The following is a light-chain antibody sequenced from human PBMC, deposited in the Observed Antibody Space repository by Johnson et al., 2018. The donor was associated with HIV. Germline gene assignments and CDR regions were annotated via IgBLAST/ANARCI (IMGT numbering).Light chain of an antibody. CDR3: GTWDCRLSVYV. CDR2: ENN. J-gene: IGLJ1*01. CDR1: SSNIGNNY. Sequence: QSVLTQPPSVSAAPGQKVTISCSGSSSNIGNNYVSWYQQLPGTAPKLLIYENNKRPSGIPNRFSGSKSGTSATLGITGLQTGDEADYYCGTWDCRLSVYVFGTGTKVTVL. V-gene: IGLV1-51*02.